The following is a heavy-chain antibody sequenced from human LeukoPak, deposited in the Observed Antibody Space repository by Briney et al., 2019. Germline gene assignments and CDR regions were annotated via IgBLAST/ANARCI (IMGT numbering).Heavy chain of an antibody. CDR2: VKHDGSEK. J-gene: IGHJ4*02. CDR3: TRRLDD. D-gene: IGHD3-16*01. CDR1: GFSFNSDW. V-gene: IGHV3-7*01. Sequence: GGSLRLSCAASGFSFNSDWMDWVRQAPGKGLEWVANVKHDGSEKNCLDSVKGRFTISRDNAQNSLYLQMNGLRVEDSAVYYCTRRLDDWGQGSLVTVSS.